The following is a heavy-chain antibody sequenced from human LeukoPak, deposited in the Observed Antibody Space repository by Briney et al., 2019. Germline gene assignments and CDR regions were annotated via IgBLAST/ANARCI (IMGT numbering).Heavy chain of an antibody. D-gene: IGHD6-13*01. Sequence: GGSLRLSCAASGFTFSSYAMSWVRQAPGKGPEWVSAISGSGGSTYYADSVKSRFTISRDNAKNTLYLQMNSLRAEDTAVYYCVREGSSSYGYWGQGTLVTVSS. J-gene: IGHJ4*02. CDR1: GFTFSSYA. V-gene: IGHV3-23*01. CDR2: ISGSGGST. CDR3: VREGSSSYGY.